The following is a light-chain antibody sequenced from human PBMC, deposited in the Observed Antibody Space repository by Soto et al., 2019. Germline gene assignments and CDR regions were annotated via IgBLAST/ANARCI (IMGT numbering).Light chain of an antibody. CDR1: SSDIGGYNY. V-gene: IGLV2-14*03. CDR3: SSYTSTSTLYV. CDR2: DVS. Sequence: QSVLTQPASVSGSPGQSIPISCTGTSSDIGGYNYVSWYQQLPGKVPKLIIYDVSNRPSGVSDRFSGSKSGNAASLTISGLQAEDEADYYCSSYTSTSTLYVFGTGTKVTVL. J-gene: IGLJ1*01.